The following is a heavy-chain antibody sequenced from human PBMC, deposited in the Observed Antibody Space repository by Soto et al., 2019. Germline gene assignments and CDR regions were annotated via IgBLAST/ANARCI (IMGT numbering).Heavy chain of an antibody. CDR1: GFTFSSYA. CDR3: ARGYYYHDSSGYPDY. Sequence: QVQLVGSEGGEVQPGRSLRLSCAASGFTFSSYAMHWVRQAPGKGLEWVAVISYDGSNKYYADSVKGRFTISRDNSKNTLDLQMNSLRAEDTAVYYCARGYYYHDSSGYPDYWGQGTLVTVSS. J-gene: IGHJ4*02. V-gene: IGHV3-30-3*01. CDR2: ISYDGSNK. D-gene: IGHD3-22*01.